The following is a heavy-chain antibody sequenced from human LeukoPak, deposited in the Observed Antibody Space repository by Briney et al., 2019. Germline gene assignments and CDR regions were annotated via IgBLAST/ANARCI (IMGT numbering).Heavy chain of an antibody. CDR1: GFTFSSYA. V-gene: IGHV3-53*01. Sequence: GGSLRLSCAASGFTFSSYAMSWVRQAPGKGLEWVSVIYSGGSTYYADSVKGRFTISRDNSKNTLYLQMNSLRAEDTAVYYCVFPNGSYPDDFDYWGQGTLVTVSS. CDR3: VFPNGSYPDDFDY. D-gene: IGHD1-26*01. J-gene: IGHJ4*02. CDR2: IYSGGST.